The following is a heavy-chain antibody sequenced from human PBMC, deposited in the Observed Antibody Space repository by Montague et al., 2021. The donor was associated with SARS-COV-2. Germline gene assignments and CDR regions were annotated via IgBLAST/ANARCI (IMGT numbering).Heavy chain of an antibody. V-gene: IGHV3-9*01. D-gene: IGHD3-22*01. J-gene: IGHJ4*02. CDR1: GLTFGDHA. Sequence: SLRLSCAASGLTFGDHAMHWVRQAPGKGPEWISGITWDSGTLGYADSVKGRFTISRDNAKNSLYLQMNSLRVEDTALYYCAKDFDYYDSSGYFDYWGQGTLVTVSS. CDR3: AKDFDYYDSSGYFDY. CDR2: ITWDSGTL.